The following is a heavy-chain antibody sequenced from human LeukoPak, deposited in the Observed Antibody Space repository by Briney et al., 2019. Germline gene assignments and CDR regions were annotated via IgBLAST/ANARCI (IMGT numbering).Heavy chain of an antibody. CDR1: GFSFSSYW. V-gene: IGHV3-7*01. CDR2: IKQDGSDK. Sequence: PGGSLRLSCAASGFSFSSYWMSWVRQAPGKGLEWVANIKQDGSDKYSVDSVKGRFTISRDNAKNSLYLQMNSLRAEDTAVYYCAKEIWPTVTTPGHTHFDYWGQGTLVTVSS. J-gene: IGHJ4*02. CDR3: AKEIWPTVTTPGHTHFDY. D-gene: IGHD4-17*01.